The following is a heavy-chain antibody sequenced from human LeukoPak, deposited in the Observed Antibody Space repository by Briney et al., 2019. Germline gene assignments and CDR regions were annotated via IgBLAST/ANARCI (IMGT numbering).Heavy chain of an antibody. CDR2: INPSGGGT. J-gene: IGHJ6*02. CDR3: AIAGNRWFGEKHPDYGMDV. V-gene: IGHV1-46*01. CDR1: GYTFTNYF. Sequence: GASVKVSCKASGYTFTNYFMHWVRQAPGQGLEWMGVINPSGGGTTYAQRFQGRVTMTRDTSTSTVHMELSSLRSEDTAVYYCAIAGNRWFGEKHPDYGMDVWGQGTTVTVSS. D-gene: IGHD3-10*01.